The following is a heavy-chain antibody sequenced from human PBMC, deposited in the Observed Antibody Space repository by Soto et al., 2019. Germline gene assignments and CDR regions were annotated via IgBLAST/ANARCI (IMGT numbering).Heavy chain of an antibody. J-gene: IGHJ4*02. CDR1: GGTFSSYA. CDR3: AREADFDSSGYYYFY. V-gene: IGHV1-69*01. Sequence: QVQLVQSGAEVKGPGSSVKVSCKTSGGTFSSYAISWVRQAPGQGLEWMGGIIPIFGTANYAQKFQGRVTITADESTRTAYMELTSLRSEDTAVYYCAREADFDSSGYYYFYWGQGTLVTVSS. CDR2: IIPIFGTA. D-gene: IGHD3-22*01.